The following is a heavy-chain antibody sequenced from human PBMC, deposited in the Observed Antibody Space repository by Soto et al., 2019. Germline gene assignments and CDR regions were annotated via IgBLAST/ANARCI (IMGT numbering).Heavy chain of an antibody. CDR2: ISYEGSNK. CDR1: GFTFRSYP. Sequence: QVQLVESGGGVVQPGRSLRLPWAAPGFTFRSYPRHWVRKAPGKGLEWGPVISYEGSNKYYADSVKGRFTISRDNSKNTLYLQMNSLRAEDTAVYYCARDNRRYCSGGSCYSQFDYWGQGTLVTVSS. V-gene: IGHV3-30-3*01. CDR3: ARDNRRYCSGGSCYSQFDY. D-gene: IGHD2-15*01. J-gene: IGHJ4*02.